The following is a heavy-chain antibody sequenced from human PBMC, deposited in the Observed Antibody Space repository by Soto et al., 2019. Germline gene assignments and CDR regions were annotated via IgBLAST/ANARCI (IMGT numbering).Heavy chain of an antibody. Sequence: GGSLRLSCVASGFTFSSYSINWVRQAPGKGLEWVSYITSSSSPIYYADSVKGRFTISRDNAKNSVYLQMNSLRAEDTAVYYCAREGGPRSYWGQGILVTVSS. CDR2: ITSSSSPI. CDR3: AREGGPRSY. V-gene: IGHV3-48*01. CDR1: GFTFSSYS. D-gene: IGHD2-15*01. J-gene: IGHJ4*02.